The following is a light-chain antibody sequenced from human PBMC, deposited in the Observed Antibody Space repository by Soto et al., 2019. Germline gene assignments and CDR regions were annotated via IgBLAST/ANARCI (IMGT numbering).Light chain of an antibody. J-gene: IGLJ1*01. CDR3: TSYTITSTYV. V-gene: IGLV2-14*03. CDR2: DVS. CDR1: SSDVGGYHY. Sequence: QSALTHPASVSGSPGQSITISCTGTSSDVGGYHYVSWYQHHPGKAPKLMIYDVSNRPSGVSNRFSGSKSGNTASLTISGLQAEDEADYYCTSYTITSTYVFGTGTKVTVL.